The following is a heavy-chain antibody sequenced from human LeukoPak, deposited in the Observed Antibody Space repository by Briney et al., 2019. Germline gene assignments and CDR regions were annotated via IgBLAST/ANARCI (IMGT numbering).Heavy chain of an antibody. CDR1: GGSFSGYY. J-gene: IGHJ6*03. CDR2: INHSGST. Sequence: SETLSLTCAVYGGSFSGYYWSWIRQPPGKGLEWIGEINHSGSTNYNPSLKSRVTISVDTSKNQFSLKLSSVTAADTAAYYCGTGRGYYYMDVWGKGTTVTVSS. CDR3: GTGRGYYYMDV. V-gene: IGHV4-34*01. D-gene: IGHD1-1*01.